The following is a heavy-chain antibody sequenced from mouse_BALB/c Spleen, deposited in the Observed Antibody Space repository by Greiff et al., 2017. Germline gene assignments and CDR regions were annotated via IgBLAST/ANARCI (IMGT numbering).Heavy chain of an antibody. CDR3: ARQGLLRYFDY. Sequence: EVKLQESGGDLVKPGGSLKLSCAASGFTFSSYGMSWVRQTPDKRLEWVATISSGGSYTYYPDSVKGRFTISRDNAKNTLYLQMSSLKSEDTAMYYCARQGLLRYFDYWGQGTTLTVSS. D-gene: IGHD1-1*01. CDR2: ISSGGSYT. J-gene: IGHJ2*01. CDR1: GFTFSSYG. V-gene: IGHV5-6*01.